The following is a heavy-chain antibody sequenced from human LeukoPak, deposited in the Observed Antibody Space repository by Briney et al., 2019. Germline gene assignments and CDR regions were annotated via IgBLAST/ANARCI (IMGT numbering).Heavy chain of an antibody. CDR2: ISGSGGST. Sequence: GGSLRLSCAASGFTFSSYAMSWVRQAPGKGLEWVSAISGSGGSTYYADSVKGRFTISRDNSKNTLYLQMNSLRAEDTAVYYCAKNYCDSSGYFSLGFWGQGTLVTVSS. CDR3: AKNYCDSSGYFSLGF. V-gene: IGHV3-23*01. J-gene: IGHJ4*02. CDR1: GFTFSSYA. D-gene: IGHD3-22*01.